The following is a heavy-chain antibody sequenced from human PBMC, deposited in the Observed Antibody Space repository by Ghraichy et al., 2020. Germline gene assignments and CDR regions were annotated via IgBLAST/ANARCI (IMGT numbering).Heavy chain of an antibody. J-gene: IGHJ3*02. CDR1: GFTFSSYA. D-gene: IGHD6-13*01. CDR2: ISYDGSNK. Sequence: LSLPCAASGFTFSSYAMHWVRQAPGKGLEWVAVISYDGSNKYYADSVKGRFTISRDNSKNTLYLQMNSLRAEDTAVYYCAREGYSSSWYGAAFDIWGQGTMVTVSS. V-gene: IGHV3-30*04. CDR3: AREGYSSSWYGAAFDI.